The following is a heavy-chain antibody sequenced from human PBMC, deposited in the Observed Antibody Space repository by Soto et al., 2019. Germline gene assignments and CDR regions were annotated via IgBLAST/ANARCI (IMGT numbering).Heavy chain of an antibody. Sequence: EVQLLESGGGLVQPGGSLRLSCAASGFTFSSYAMSWVRQAPGKGLEWVSAISGSGGSTYYADSVKGRFTISRDNSKNTLYLQMNSLRAEDTAVYYCAKVREVRTNYGPYYFDYWGQGTLVTVSS. CDR3: AKVREVRTNYGPYYFDY. V-gene: IGHV3-23*01. CDR1: GFTFSSYA. J-gene: IGHJ4*02. CDR2: ISGSGGST. D-gene: IGHD3-10*01.